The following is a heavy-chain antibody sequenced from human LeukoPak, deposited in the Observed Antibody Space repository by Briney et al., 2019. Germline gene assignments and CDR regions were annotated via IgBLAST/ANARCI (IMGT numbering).Heavy chain of an antibody. J-gene: IGHJ4*02. D-gene: IGHD3-22*01. CDR3: ARGTRRYYDGSGYYYGEFDY. V-gene: IGHV4-59*01. CDR2: VFYSGST. Sequence: SETLSLTCTVSDDSIKNYFWTWIRQSPGKGLEWIRYVFYSGSTSYNPSLRSRLTMSVDTSKSQFSLNLKSVTAADTAVYYCARGTRRYYDGSGYYYGEFDYWGQGILVTVSS. CDR1: DDSIKNYF.